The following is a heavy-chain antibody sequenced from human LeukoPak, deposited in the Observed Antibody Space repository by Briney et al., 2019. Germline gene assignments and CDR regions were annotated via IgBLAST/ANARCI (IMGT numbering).Heavy chain of an antibody. CDR3: ARDRRYGSGSYHVSWFDP. CDR1: GFTFSSYW. J-gene: IGHJ5*02. Sequence: GGSLRLSCAASGFTFSSYWMSWVRQAPGKGLEWVANIKQDGSEKYYVDSVKGRFTISRDNAKNSLYLQMNSLRAEDTAVYYCARDRRYGSGSYHVSWFDPWGQETLVTVSS. D-gene: IGHD3-10*01. V-gene: IGHV3-7*01. CDR2: IKQDGSEK.